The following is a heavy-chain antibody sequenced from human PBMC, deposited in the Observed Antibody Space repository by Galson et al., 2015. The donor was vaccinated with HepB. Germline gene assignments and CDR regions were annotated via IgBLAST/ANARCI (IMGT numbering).Heavy chain of an antibody. CDR2: ISGSGGST. D-gene: IGHD4-17*01. CDR1: GFTFSSYA. CDR3: AKDYGDYSHFDY. V-gene: IGHV3-23*01. Sequence: SLRLSCAASGFTFSSYAMSWVRQAPGKGLEWVSAISGSGGSTYYADSVKGRFTISRDNSKNTLYLQMNSLRAEDTAVYYCAKDYGDYSHFDYWGQGTLVTVSS. J-gene: IGHJ4*02.